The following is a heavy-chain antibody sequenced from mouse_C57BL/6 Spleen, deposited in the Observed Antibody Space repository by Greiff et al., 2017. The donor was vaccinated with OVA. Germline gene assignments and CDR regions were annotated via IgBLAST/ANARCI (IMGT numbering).Heavy chain of an antibody. V-gene: IGHV1-69*01. CDR1: GYTFTSYW. J-gene: IGHJ4*01. CDR3: ARGNWYYYAMDY. Sequence: QVQLQQPGAELVMPGASVKLSCKASGYTFTSYWMHWVKQRPGQGLAWIGEIDPSDSYTNYNQKFKGKSTLTVDKSSSTAYMQLSSLTSEDSAVYYCARGNWYYYAMDYWGQGTSVTVSS. CDR2: IDPSDSYT. D-gene: IGHD4-1*01.